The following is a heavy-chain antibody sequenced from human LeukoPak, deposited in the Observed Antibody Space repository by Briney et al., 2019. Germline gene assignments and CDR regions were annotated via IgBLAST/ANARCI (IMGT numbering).Heavy chain of an antibody. CDR1: AFTVSSNY. CDR3: ARDHSGSYHRAFDI. CDR2: IYGGGST. D-gene: IGHD1-26*01. V-gene: IGHV3-66*02. J-gene: IGHJ3*02. Sequence: GGSLRLSCAVSAFTVSSNYVSWVRQAPGKGLEWVSVIYGGGSTNYAGSVKGRFTISRDNSKNTLYLQMNSLRAEDTAVYYCARDHSGSYHRAFDIWGQGTMVTVSS.